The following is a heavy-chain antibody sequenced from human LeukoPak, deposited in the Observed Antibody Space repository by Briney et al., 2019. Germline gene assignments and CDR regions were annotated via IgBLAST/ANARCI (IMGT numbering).Heavy chain of an antibody. D-gene: IGHD1-26*01. CDR3: ARDDAKWELLDY. Sequence: SQTLSLTCTVSGGSISSGSYYWSWIRQPAGKGLEWIGRIYTSGSTNYNPSLKSRVTMSVDTSKNQFSLKLSSVTAADTAVYYCARDDAKWELLDYWGQGTLVTVSS. CDR2: IYTSGST. V-gene: IGHV4-61*02. J-gene: IGHJ4*02. CDR1: GGSISSGSYY.